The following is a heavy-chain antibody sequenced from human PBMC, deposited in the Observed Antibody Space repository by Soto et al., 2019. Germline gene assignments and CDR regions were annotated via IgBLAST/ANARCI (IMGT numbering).Heavy chain of an antibody. CDR3: ARGSKDSYPGSRIFDF. J-gene: IGHJ4*02. CDR2: IIPIFDTT. D-gene: IGHD2-15*01. Sequence: GASVKVSCKASGGTFSNSGISWVRQAPGQGLEWMGGIIPIFDTTNYARKLQGRITIIADESTNTVYMELSNLRSADTAVYYCARGSKDSYPGSRIFDFWGRGTLVTVSS. V-gene: IGHV1-69*13. CDR1: GGTFSNSG.